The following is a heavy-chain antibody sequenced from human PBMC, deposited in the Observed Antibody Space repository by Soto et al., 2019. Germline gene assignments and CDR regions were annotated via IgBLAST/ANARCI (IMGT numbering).Heavy chain of an antibody. CDR2: IYYSGST. CDR3: AMRNSGYGYFDY. D-gene: IGHD3-22*01. V-gene: IGHV4-39*01. J-gene: IGHJ4*02. Sequence: SETLSLTCSVSGGSISSSSYFWGWIRQPPGKGLEWIANIYYSGSTYYNPSLKSRATISVDTSKNQFSLKLSSVTAADTAVYYCAMRNSGYGYFDYWGQGTQVTVAS. CDR1: GGSISSSSYF.